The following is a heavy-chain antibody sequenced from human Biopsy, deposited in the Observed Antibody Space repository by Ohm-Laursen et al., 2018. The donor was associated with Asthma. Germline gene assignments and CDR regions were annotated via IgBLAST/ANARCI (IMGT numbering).Heavy chain of an antibody. CDR2: VNSVFGTT. V-gene: IGHV1-69*13. J-gene: IGHJ4*02. CDR3: ARKAGSCISRTCYSLDF. Sequence: ASVKVSCKSLGGTFNTYVIGWVRQAPGQGFEWMGGVNSVFGTTTYPQKFQDRVTITADDSTSTVYMELSSLRSEDTAVYYCARKAGSCISRTCYSLDFWGQGTLVIVSS. CDR1: GGTFNTYV. D-gene: IGHD2-2*01.